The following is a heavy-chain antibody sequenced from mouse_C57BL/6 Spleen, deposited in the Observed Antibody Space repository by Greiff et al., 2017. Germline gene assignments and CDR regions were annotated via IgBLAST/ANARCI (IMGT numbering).Heavy chain of an antibody. CDR3: ARRTGTGGFDY. CDR2: ISNGGGST. D-gene: IGHD4-1*01. CDR1: GFTFSDYY. V-gene: IGHV5-12*01. J-gene: IGHJ2*01. Sequence: EVQGVESGGGLVQPGGSLKLSCAASGFTFSDYYMYWVRQTPEKRLEWVAYISNGGGSTYYPDTVKGRFTISRDNAKNTLYLQMSRLKSEDTAMYYCARRTGTGGFDYWGQGTTLTVSS.